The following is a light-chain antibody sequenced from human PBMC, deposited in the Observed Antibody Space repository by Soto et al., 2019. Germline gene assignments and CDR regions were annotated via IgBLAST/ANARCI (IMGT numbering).Light chain of an antibody. J-gene: IGLJ1*01. CDR1: SSNIENYY. Sequence: QSVLTQPPSVSAAPGQKVTISCSGSSSNIENYYVSWYQQLPGTAPKRLIYDNNKRPSGIPDRFSGSKSGTSATLDITGLQTGDEADYYCGTYDSSLRDGVFGTGTKVTVL. CDR2: DNN. V-gene: IGLV1-51*01. CDR3: GTYDSSLRDGV.